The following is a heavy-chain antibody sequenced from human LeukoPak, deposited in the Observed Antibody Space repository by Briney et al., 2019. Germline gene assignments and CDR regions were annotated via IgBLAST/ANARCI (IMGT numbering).Heavy chain of an antibody. D-gene: IGHD3-22*01. J-gene: IGHJ4*02. CDR2: INPKSGGT. Sequence: ASVNVSCKASGYTFTDYYMHWVRQAPGQGLEWMGWINPKSGGTNSAQKFQGRVTMTRDTSISTAYMEVSRLRSDDTAVYYCATYYYDSSGYYFDYWGQGTLVTVSS. CDR3: ATYYYDSSGYYFDY. V-gene: IGHV1-2*02. CDR1: GYTFTDYY.